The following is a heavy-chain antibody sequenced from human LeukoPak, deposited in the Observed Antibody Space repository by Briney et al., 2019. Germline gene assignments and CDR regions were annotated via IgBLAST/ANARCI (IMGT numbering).Heavy chain of an antibody. CDR2: INTDGSNT. CDR3: ARGPANEYYFDY. J-gene: IGHJ4*02. CDR1: GFTFSSYW. D-gene: IGHD1-1*01. V-gene: IGHV3-74*01. Sequence: GGSLRLSCTASGFTFSSYWMHWVHQAPGKGLVWVSRINTDGSNTTNADYVKGRFPIYRDNAKNPLYLQMNSPRAEDTAVYSCARGPANEYYFDYWGQGTLVTVSS.